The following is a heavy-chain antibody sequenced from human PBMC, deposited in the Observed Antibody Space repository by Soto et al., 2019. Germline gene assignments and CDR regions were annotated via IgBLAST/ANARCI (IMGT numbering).Heavy chain of an antibody. CDR3: AKDNTMRADPRYYYYDGMDV. D-gene: IGHD3-10*01. Sequence: EVQLLESGGGLVQPGGSLRLSCAASGFTFSSYAMSWVRQAPGKGLEWVSAISGSGGSTYYADSVKGRFTISRDNSKNKLYLQMNSLRAEDTAVYYCAKDNTMRADPRYYYYDGMDVWGQGTTVTVSS. CDR2: ISGSGGST. J-gene: IGHJ6*02. V-gene: IGHV3-23*01. CDR1: GFTFSSYA.